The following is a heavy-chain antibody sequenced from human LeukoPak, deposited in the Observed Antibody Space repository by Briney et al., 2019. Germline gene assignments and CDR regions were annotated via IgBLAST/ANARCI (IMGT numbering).Heavy chain of an antibody. Sequence: SETLSLTCAVYGGSFSGYYWSWIRQPPGKGLEWIGEINHSGSTNYNPSLKSRVTISVDRSKNQFSLKLSSVTAADRAVYYCARAELPSFGEYHNWFDPWGQGTLVTVSS. D-gene: IGHD3-10*01. CDR1: GGSFSGYY. CDR3: ARAELPSFGEYHNWFDP. J-gene: IGHJ5*02. V-gene: IGHV4-34*01. CDR2: INHSGST.